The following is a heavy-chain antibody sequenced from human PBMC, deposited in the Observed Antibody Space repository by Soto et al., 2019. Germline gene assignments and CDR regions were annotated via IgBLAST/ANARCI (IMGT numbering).Heavy chain of an antibody. D-gene: IGHD3-16*01. J-gene: IGHJ4*02. CDR3: ARDANGLGY. CDR2: INGDGSGI. CDR1: GFTFSNYR. Sequence: EVQLVESGGGLVQPGGSLRLSCAASGFTFSNYRMHWVRQAPGKGLVWVSRINGDGSGITYADSVKGRFTISRDNAKKTLYLQMNSLRVEDTAVYYCARDANGLGYWGQGTLVTVSS. V-gene: IGHV3-74*01.